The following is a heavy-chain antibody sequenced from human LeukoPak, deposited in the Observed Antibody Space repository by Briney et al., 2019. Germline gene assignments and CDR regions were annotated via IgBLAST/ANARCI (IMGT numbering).Heavy chain of an antibody. D-gene: IGHD2-15*01. CDR3: TREGPAGGSLDY. V-gene: IGHV3-21*01. J-gene: IGHJ4*02. Sequence: GGSLRLSCAASGFTFNSYSMNWVRQAPGKGLEWVTSISSSSSYIYYADSVKGRFTISRDNAKNSLYLQMNSLRAEDTAVYYCTREGPAGGSLDYWGQGTLVTVSS. CDR1: GFTFNSYS. CDR2: ISSSSSYI.